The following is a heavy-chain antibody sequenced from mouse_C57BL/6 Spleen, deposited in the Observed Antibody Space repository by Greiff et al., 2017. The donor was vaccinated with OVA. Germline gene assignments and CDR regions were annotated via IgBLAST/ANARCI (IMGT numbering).Heavy chain of an antibody. Sequence: EVQRVESGGGLVQPGGSLKLSCAASGFTFSDYYMYWVRQTPEKRLEWVAYISNGGGSTYYPDTVKGRFTISRDNAKNTLYLQMSRLKSEDTAMYYCARQGYYDYDYFDYWGQGTTLTVSS. CDR1: GFTFSDYY. J-gene: IGHJ2*01. D-gene: IGHD2-4*01. V-gene: IGHV5-12*01. CDR3: ARQGYYDYDYFDY. CDR2: ISNGGGST.